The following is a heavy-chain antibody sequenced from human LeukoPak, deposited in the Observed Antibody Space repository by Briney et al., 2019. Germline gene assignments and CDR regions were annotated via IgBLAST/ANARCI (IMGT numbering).Heavy chain of an antibody. J-gene: IGHJ4*02. Sequence: PGGSLRLSCAASGFTFSSYNMNWVRQAPGKGLEWVSYISGGSTVIDYADSVRGRFTISRDNAKNSLYLQMNSLRGEDTAVYHCARTRGYNYGYSDDWGQGTLVTVSS. CDR3: ARTRGYNYGYSDD. CDR1: GFTFSSYN. D-gene: IGHD5-18*01. V-gene: IGHV3-48*01. CDR2: ISGGSTVI.